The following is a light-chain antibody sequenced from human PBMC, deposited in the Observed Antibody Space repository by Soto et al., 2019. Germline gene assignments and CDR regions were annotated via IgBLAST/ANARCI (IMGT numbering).Light chain of an antibody. CDR1: GRVSSSY. CDR2: GXS. CDR3: QQYGSAPWT. Sequence: DILLTHSPATLSVFLGDRATLSCRASGRVSSSYLSWRQQKPGQPPRLXXDGXSSRATGSPDRLSGSGSGTDFTLTISRLDPEYFSVYYCQQYGSAPWTFGQGTKVDI. V-gene: IGKV3-20*01. J-gene: IGKJ1*01.